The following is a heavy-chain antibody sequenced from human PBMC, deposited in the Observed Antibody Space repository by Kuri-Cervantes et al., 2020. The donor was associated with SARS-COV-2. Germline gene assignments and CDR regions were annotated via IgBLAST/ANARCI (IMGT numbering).Heavy chain of an antibody. Sequence: SETLSLTCTVSGGSISSSSYYWGWIRQPPGKGLEWIGHIYTSGSTNYNPSLKSRVTISVDTSKNQFSLKLNSVTAADTSVYFCARRTNVGVVPVFDPWGQGTLVTVSS. J-gene: IGHJ5*02. CDR2: IYTSGST. CDR1: GGSISSSSYY. CDR3: ARRTNVGVVPVFDP. V-gene: IGHV4-61*05. D-gene: IGHD2-2*01.